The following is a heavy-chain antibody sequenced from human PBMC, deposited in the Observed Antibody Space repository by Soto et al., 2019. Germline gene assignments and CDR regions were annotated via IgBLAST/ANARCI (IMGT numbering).Heavy chain of an antibody. CDR3: ATYGSGTYYKKNLDY. D-gene: IGHD3-10*01. CDR1: GVTFSSYA. V-gene: IGHV3-23*01. Sequence: GGSLRLSCTASGVTFSSYAMSWVRQAPGKGLEWVSAISGSGGSTYYADSVKGRFTISRDNSKNTLYLQMNSLRAEDTAVYYCATYGSGTYYKKNLDYWGQGTLVTVSS. CDR2: ISGSGGST. J-gene: IGHJ4*02.